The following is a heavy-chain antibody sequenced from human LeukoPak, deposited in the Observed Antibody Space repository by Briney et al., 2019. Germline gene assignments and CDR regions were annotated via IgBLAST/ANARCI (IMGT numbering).Heavy chain of an antibody. CDR3: AKDELWFGELLTHFDY. J-gene: IGHJ4*02. V-gene: IGHV3-23*01. Sequence: GGSLRLSCAASGFTFSSYAMSWVRKAPGKGLEWVSAMSGSGGSTYYADSVKGRFTISRDNSKNTLYLQMNSLRAEDTAVYYCAKDELWFGELLTHFDYWGQGTLVTVSS. D-gene: IGHD3-10*01. CDR1: GFTFSSYA. CDR2: MSGSGGST.